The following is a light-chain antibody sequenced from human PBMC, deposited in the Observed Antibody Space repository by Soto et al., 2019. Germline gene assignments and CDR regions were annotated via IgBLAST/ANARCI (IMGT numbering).Light chain of an antibody. CDR1: QSISSW. CDR2: KAS. J-gene: IGKJ1*01. CDR3: QQYYSYPWT. Sequence: DIQMTQSPSTLSASVGDRVTITCRASQSISSWLAWYQQKPGKAPKLLIYKASSLESGVPSRFSGSGSGTEFTLTTSSLQPDDFATYYCQQYYSYPWTFGQGTKVDIK. V-gene: IGKV1-5*03.